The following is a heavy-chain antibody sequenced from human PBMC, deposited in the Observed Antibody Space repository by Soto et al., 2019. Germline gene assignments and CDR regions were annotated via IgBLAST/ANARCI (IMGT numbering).Heavy chain of an antibody. V-gene: IGHV2-5*02. CDR3: ADRPYYVDYGASCDY. J-gene: IGHJ4*02. D-gene: IGHD4-17*01. Sequence: QITLKESGPTLVKPTQTLTLTCTFSGFSLSTSGVGVGWIRQRTGKALEWLALIFWDDDKPYRPSLKSRLTITQDTSKNLVVLTMTNMYPVDTATYSCADRPYYVDYGASCDYWGQGTMVTVSS. CDR1: GFSLSTSGVG. CDR2: IFWDDDK.